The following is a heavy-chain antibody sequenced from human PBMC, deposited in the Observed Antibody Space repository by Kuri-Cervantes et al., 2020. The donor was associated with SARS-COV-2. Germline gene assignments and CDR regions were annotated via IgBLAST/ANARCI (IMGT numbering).Heavy chain of an antibody. Sequence: GESLKISCAASGFTFSSYWMSWVRQAPGKGLEWVSSISSSSSYIYYADSVKGRFTISRDNAKNMLFLQMNSLRAEDTAVYYCVRDGDHWNFDYWGQGTLVTVSS. CDR2: ISSSSSYI. J-gene: IGHJ4*02. D-gene: IGHD1-1*01. CDR3: VRDGDHWNFDY. V-gene: IGHV3-21*01. CDR1: GFTFSSYW.